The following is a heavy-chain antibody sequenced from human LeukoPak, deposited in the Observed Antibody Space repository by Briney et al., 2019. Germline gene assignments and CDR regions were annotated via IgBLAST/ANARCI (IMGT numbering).Heavy chain of an antibody. Sequence: GGSLRLSCAASGFTFSSYAMSWVRQAPGKGLEWVSAISGSGGSTYYADSVKGRFTISRDNSKNTLYLQMNSLRAEDTAVYYCAKDLVVAVPAAIERDYWGQGTLVTVSS. CDR2: ISGSGGST. CDR3: AKDLVVAVPAAIERDY. J-gene: IGHJ4*02. V-gene: IGHV3-23*01. D-gene: IGHD2-2*02. CDR1: GFTFSSYA.